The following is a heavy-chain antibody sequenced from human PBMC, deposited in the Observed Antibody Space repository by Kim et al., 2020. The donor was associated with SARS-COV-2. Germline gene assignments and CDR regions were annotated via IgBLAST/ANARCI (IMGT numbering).Heavy chain of an antibody. CDR1: GFSLNTRDMC. D-gene: IGHD3-16*01. J-gene: IGHJ5*02. Sequence: SGPTLVKPTQTLTLTCTFSGFSLNTRDMCVTWIRQPPGKPLEWLARIAWDDDKYYNTSLQTRLTIAKDTSKNQVVLTMTNMDPVDTATYYCARIVGGKGGWFDTWGQGTLVTVSS. CDR3: ARIVGGKGGWFDT. CDR2: IAWDDDK. V-gene: IGHV2-70*11.